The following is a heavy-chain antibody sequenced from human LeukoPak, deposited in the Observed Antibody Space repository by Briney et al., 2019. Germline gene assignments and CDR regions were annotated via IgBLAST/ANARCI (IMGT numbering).Heavy chain of an antibody. D-gene: IGHD5-12*01. CDR2: ISSSSSYI. CDR1: GFTFSSYS. Sequence: GGSLRLSCAASGFTFSSYSMNWVRQAPGKGLEWVSSISSSSSYIYYADSVKGRFTISRDNAKNSLYLQMNSLRAEDTAVYFCARDVQVATIYPLDYWGQGTLVTVSS. J-gene: IGHJ4*02. CDR3: ARDVQVATIYPLDY. V-gene: IGHV3-21*01.